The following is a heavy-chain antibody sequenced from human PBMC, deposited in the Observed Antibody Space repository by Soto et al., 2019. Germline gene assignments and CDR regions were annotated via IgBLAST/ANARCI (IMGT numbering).Heavy chain of an antibody. Sequence: VQLQESGPGLVKPSHTLSLTCTLSGDSISSGDYHWTWIRQPPGKGLEWIGCIYYSGTTYYNPSLKSRVTISVDTSKNQFSLKLSSVTAADTAVYFCAREVRITTIWFDPWGQGTLVTVSS. D-gene: IGHD3-22*01. J-gene: IGHJ5*02. CDR2: IYYSGTT. CDR3: AREVRITTIWFDP. V-gene: IGHV4-30-4*08. CDR1: GDSISSGDYH.